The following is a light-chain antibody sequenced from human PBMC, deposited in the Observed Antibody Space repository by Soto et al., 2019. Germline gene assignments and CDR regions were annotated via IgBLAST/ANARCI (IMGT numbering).Light chain of an antibody. V-gene: IGKV3-15*01. CDR3: QQYNNWPP. Sequence: EIVLTQSPGTLSLSPGERATLSCRASQSVSSSNLAWYQQKPGQAPRLLIYGASTRATGIPARFSGSGSGTEFTLTITSLQSEDFAVYYCQQYNNWPPFGQGTKLDIK. J-gene: IGKJ1*01. CDR1: QSVSSSN. CDR2: GAS.